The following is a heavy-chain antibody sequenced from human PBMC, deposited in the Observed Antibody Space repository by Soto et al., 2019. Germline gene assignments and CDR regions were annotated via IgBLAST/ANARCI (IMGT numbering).Heavy chain of an antibody. Sequence: QVQLVASGGGVVQPGRSLILSCAASGFTFSSYGMHWVRHAPGTGLEGVAVIWYDGSNKYYADSVKGRFAISRDNSKNTMNLQMNRLRGVETAVYYGARGATGSYISWFDPWGQGTLVTVSS. CDR2: IWYDGSNK. CDR3: ARGATGSYISWFDP. CDR1: GFTFSSYG. J-gene: IGHJ5*02. D-gene: IGHD3-10*01. V-gene: IGHV3-33*01.